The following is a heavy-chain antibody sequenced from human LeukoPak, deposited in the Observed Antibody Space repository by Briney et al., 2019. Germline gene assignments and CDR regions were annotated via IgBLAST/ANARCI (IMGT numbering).Heavy chain of an antibody. CDR1: GYTFTSYY. CDR2: INPSGGST. CDR3: ARDGGLTTVTPVWWFDP. V-gene: IGHV1-46*01. D-gene: IGHD4-17*01. J-gene: IGHJ5*02. Sequence: EASVKVSCKASGYTFTSYYMHWVRQAPGQGLEWMGIINPSGGSTSYAQKFQGRVTMTRDMSTSTVYMELSSLRSEDTAVYYCARDGGLTTVTPVWWFDPWGQGTLVTVSS.